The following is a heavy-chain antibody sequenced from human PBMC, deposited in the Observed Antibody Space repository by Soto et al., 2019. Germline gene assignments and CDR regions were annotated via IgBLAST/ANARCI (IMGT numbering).Heavy chain of an antibody. Sequence: QVQLVQSGAEVKKPGSSVKVSCKASGGTFSSYPISWVRQAPGQGLEWVGRIIPILGIANYAQKSQGRVTITADQSTSTAYMERSSLRSEDTAVYYCARDGSGSGYDPHYWGQGTLVTVSA. J-gene: IGHJ4*02. V-gene: IGHV1-69*04. CDR1: GGTFSSYP. CDR2: IIPILGIA. D-gene: IGHD5-12*01. CDR3: ARDGSGSGYDPHY.